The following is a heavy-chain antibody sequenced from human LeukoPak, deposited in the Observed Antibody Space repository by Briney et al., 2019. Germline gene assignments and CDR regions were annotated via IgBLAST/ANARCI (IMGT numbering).Heavy chain of an antibody. J-gene: IGHJ4*02. Sequence: PSQTLSLTCTVSGGSISSGSYYWSWIRQPAGKGLEWIGRIYTSGSTNYNPSLKSRVTISVDTSKNQFSLKLSSVTAADTAVYYCARAAVCYDSSGLDYWGQGTLVTVSS. CDR2: IYTSGST. CDR3: ARAAVCYDSSGLDY. CDR1: GGSISSGSYY. D-gene: IGHD3-22*01. V-gene: IGHV4-61*02.